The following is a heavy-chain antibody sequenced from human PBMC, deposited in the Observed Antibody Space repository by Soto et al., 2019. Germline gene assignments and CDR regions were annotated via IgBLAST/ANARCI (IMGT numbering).Heavy chain of an antibody. D-gene: IGHD3-22*01. CDR3: AKEMFPRTVLDSSSPWGDY. J-gene: IGHJ4*02. CDR1: GFTFDDFG. CDR2: LSYDGSHE. Sequence: QVQLVESGGGVVQPGTSLKLSCAASGFTFDDFGFHWVRQAPGKGLEWVATLSYDGSHEFYADSVKGRFTISRDNSKSTLYLQMNSLKTEDTAMYYCAKEMFPRTVLDSSSPWGDYWGQGTLVTVSS. V-gene: IGHV3-30*18.